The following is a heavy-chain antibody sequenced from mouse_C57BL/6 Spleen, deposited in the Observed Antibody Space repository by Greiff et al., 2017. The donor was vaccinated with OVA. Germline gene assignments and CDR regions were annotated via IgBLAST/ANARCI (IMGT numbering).Heavy chain of an antibody. D-gene: IGHD4-1*01. Sequence: EVQRVESGGDLMKPGGSLKLSCAASGFTFSSYGMSWVRQTPDKRLEWVATISSGGSYTYYPDSVKGRFTISRDNAKNTLYLQMSSLKSEDTAMYYCARQPGTGYFDYWGQGTTLTVSS. V-gene: IGHV5-6*01. CDR1: GFTFSSYG. CDR2: ISSGGSYT. CDR3: ARQPGTGYFDY. J-gene: IGHJ2*01.